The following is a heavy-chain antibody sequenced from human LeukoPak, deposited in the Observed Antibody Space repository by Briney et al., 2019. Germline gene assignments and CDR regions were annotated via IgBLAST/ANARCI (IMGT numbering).Heavy chain of an antibody. D-gene: IGHD4-17*01. J-gene: IGHJ4*02. CDR2: IYYSGST. Sequence: SETLSLTCPVSGGSISSSSYYWGWIRQPPGKGLEWIGSIYYSGSTYYNPSLKSRVTISVDTSKNQFSLKLSSVTAADTAVYYCARLSTTVTFFDYWGQGTLVTVSS. V-gene: IGHV4-39*01. CDR1: GGSISSSSYY. CDR3: ARLSTTVTFFDY.